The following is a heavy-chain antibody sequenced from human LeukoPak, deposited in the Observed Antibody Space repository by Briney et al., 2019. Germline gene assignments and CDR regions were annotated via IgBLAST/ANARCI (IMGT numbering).Heavy chain of an antibody. J-gene: IGHJ4*02. CDR2: IYHSGST. Sequence: SQTLSLTCTVSGGSISSGGYYWSWIRQPPGKGLEWIGYIYHSGSTYYNPSLKSRVTISVDRSKNQFSLKLSSVTAADTAVYYCARASSAVLFDYWGQGTLVTVSS. D-gene: IGHD6-25*01. V-gene: IGHV4-30-2*01. CDR3: ARASSAVLFDY. CDR1: GGSISSGGYY.